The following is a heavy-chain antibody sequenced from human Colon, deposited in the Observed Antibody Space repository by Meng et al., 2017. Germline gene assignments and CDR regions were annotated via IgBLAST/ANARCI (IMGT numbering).Heavy chain of an antibody. J-gene: IGHJ4*02. CDR3: ARSTPSLDY. CDR2: IVPNSGDT. CDR1: GATFSNNV. V-gene: IGHV1-2*02. D-gene: IGHD2-15*01. Sequence: QAQLVQSGPEVKKPGSSVKVSCKASGATFSNNVTHWVRQAPGQGLEWMGWIVPNSGDTNYAQKFQGRVTMTRDTSISTTYMELIRLTSDDTAVYYCARSTPSLDYWGQGTLVTVSS.